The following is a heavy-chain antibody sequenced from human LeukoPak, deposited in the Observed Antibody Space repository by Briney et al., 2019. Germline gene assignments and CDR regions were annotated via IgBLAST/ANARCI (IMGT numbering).Heavy chain of an antibody. Sequence: PGGSLRLSCAASGFIFSSFAMSWVRQAPGKGLEWVSAISGSGGSTYYADSVEGRVTISRDNSKNTLYLQMNSLRAEDTAVYCCARGRCSSTSCYFDSWGQGTLVTVSS. CDR1: GFIFSSFA. CDR2: ISGSGGST. J-gene: IGHJ4*02. V-gene: IGHV3-23*01. CDR3: ARGRCSSTSCYFDS. D-gene: IGHD2-2*01.